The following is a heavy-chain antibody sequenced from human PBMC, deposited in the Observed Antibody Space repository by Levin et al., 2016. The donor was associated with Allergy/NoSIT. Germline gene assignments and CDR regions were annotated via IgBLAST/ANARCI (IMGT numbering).Heavy chain of an antibody. CDR3: AKETYDYSSSSGWYYFDY. V-gene: IGHV3-30*18. CDR2: ISYDGSNK. Sequence: GGSLRLSCAASGFTFSSYGMHWVRQAPGKGLEWVAVISYDGSNKYYADSVKGRFTISRDNPKNTLYLQMNSLRAEDTAVYYCAKETYDYSSSSGWYYFDYWGQGTLVTVSS. D-gene: IGHD6-6*01. J-gene: IGHJ4*02. CDR1: GFTFSSYG.